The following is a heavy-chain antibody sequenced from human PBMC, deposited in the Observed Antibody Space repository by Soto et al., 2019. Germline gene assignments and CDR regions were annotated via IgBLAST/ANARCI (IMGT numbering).Heavy chain of an antibody. CDR1: GYTFTSYD. D-gene: IGHD3-16*01. CDR3: ARELTSRAVDY. V-gene: IGHV1-8*01. J-gene: IGHJ4*02. CDR2: MNPNSGKT. Sequence: QVQLVQSGAEVKKPGASVKVSCKASGYTFTSYDINWVRQATGQGLEWMGWMNPNSGKTGYAQRFQGRVTMTTNTSISTAYMELNSLRSEDTAVYYCARELTSRAVDYWGQGTLVSVSS.